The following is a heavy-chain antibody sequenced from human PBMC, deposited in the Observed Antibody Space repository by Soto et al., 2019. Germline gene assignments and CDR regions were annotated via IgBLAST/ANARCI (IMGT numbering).Heavy chain of an antibody. CDR3: ARDMGFALPDY. J-gene: IGHJ4*02. CDR1: GYTFTSYA. Sequence: QVQLVQSGAEVKKPGASVKVSCKASGYTFTSYAMDWVRQAPGQRLEWMGWINAGNGNTKYSQKFQGRVTITRDTSASTAYLELSSLRSEDTVVYYCARDMGFALPDYRGKGTLVTVSS. V-gene: IGHV1-3*01. CDR2: INAGNGNT. D-gene: IGHD3-10*01.